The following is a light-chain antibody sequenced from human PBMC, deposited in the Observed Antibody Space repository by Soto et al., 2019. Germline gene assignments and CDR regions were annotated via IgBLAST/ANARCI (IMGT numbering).Light chain of an antibody. V-gene: IGKV1-39*01. J-gene: IGKJ3*01. CDR1: QTIGTY. Sequence: DIQMTQSPSSLSASVGDRVTITCRASQTIGTYLNWYQQTPGKAPTLLIYVASSLQSGVPSRFSGRGSGTDFTLTISSLQPEDFATYYCQQSFTTPFTFGPGTKVDIK. CDR2: VAS. CDR3: QQSFTTPFT.